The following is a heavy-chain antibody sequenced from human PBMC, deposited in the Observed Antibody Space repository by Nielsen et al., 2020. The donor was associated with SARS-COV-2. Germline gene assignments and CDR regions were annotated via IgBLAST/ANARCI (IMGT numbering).Heavy chain of an antibody. Sequence: GGSLRLSCAASGFTFSSYEMNWVRQAPGKGLEWVSYISSSGSTIYYADSVKGRFTISGDNAKNSLYLQMNSLRAEDTAVYYCAKEMYYSDAFDYWGQGTLVTVSS. D-gene: IGHD3-10*01. CDR2: ISSSGSTI. J-gene: IGHJ4*02. V-gene: IGHV3-48*03. CDR1: GFTFSSYE. CDR3: AKEMYYSDAFDY.